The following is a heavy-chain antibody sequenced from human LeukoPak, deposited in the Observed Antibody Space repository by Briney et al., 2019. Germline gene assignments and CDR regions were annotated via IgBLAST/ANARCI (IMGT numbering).Heavy chain of an antibody. CDR2: ISYDGSNK. CDR1: GFTFSSYA. Sequence: PGGSLRLSCAASGFTFSSYAMHWVRQAPGEGLEWVAVISYDGSNKYCADSVKGRFTISRDNSKNTLYLQMNSLRAEDTAVYYCARVVATITDYWGQGTLVTVSS. V-gene: IGHV3-30-3*01. D-gene: IGHD5-12*01. CDR3: ARVVATITDY. J-gene: IGHJ4*02.